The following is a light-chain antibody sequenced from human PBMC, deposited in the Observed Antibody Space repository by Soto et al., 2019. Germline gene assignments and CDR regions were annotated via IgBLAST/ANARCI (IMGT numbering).Light chain of an antibody. CDR3: QQADSLPIT. J-gene: IGKJ5*01. V-gene: IGKV1D-12*01. CDR1: QVMSNW. Sequence: DIQMTQAPSSVAASVGDRVTITCXASQVMSNWLAWYQQKPGKAPKLLIFAASTLQSGVPSRFSGSGSRTDFALTISDLQPEDVATYYCQQADSLPITFGQGTRLEI. CDR2: AAS.